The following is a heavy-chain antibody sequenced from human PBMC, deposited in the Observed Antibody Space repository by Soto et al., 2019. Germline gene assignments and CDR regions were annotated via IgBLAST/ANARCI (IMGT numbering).Heavy chain of an antibody. D-gene: IGHD3-10*01. CDR3: ARVKTGSGSDEGAYYMEV. CDR2: IIPILDVA. Sequence: QVQLVQSGAEVKKPGSSVRVSCKASGDIFSNYTISWVRQAPGQGLEWMGRIIPILDVANYPLRFQGRVTITADKSTSTVYRELSSLRSEDTAIYYCARVKTGSGSDEGAYYMEVWGKGTTVIVSS. J-gene: IGHJ6*03. CDR1: GDIFSNYT. V-gene: IGHV1-69*02.